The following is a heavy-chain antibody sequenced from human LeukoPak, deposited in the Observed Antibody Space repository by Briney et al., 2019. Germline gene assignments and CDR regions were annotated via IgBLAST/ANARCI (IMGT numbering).Heavy chain of an antibody. J-gene: IGHJ5*02. V-gene: IGHV3-20*04. CDR1: GFTFDDYG. D-gene: IGHD4-11*01. Sequence: GGSLRLSCAASGFTFDDYGMSWVRQAPGKGLEWVSGINWNGGSTGYADSVKGRFTISRDNAKNSLYLQMNSLRAEDTALYYCARAPYSRPLNWFDPWGQGTLVTVSS. CDR2: INWNGGST. CDR3: ARAPYSRPLNWFDP.